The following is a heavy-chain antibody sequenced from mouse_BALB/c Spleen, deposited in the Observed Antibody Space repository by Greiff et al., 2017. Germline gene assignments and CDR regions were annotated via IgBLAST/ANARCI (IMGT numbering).Heavy chain of an antibody. J-gene: IGHJ2*01. D-gene: IGHD3-1*01. Sequence: QVQLKESGPGLVQPSQSLSITCTVSGFSLTSYGVHWVRQSPGKGLEWLGVIWSGGSRDYNAAFISRLSISKDNSKSQVFFKMNSLQANDTAIYYCARNFRGSYFDYWGQGTTLTVSS. CDR2: IWSGGSR. CDR1: GFSLTSYG. CDR3: ARNFRGSYFDY. V-gene: IGHV2-2*02.